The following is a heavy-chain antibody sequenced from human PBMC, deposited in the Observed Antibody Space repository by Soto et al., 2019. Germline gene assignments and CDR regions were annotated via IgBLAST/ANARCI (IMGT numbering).Heavy chain of an antibody. D-gene: IGHD3-9*01. Sequence: PSETLSLTCTVSGGSISSYYWSWIRQPPGKGLEWIGYIYYSGSTNYNPSLKSRVTISVDTSKNQFSLKLSSVTAADTAVYYCARALNVLRYFDWLSGRFDPWGQGTLVTV. J-gene: IGHJ5*02. V-gene: IGHV4-59*08. CDR2: IYYSGST. CDR3: ARALNVLRYFDWLSGRFDP. CDR1: GGSISSYY.